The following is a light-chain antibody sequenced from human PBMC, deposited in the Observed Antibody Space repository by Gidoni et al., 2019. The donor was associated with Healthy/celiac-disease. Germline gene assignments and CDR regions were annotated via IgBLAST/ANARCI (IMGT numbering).Light chain of an antibody. V-gene: IGLV3-1*01. CDR1: KLGDKY. CDR3: QAWDSSILVV. J-gene: IGLJ2*01. CDR2: QDS. Sequence: SYELTQPPSVSVSPGQTASITCSGDKLGDKYACWYQKKPGQSPVLVIYQDSKRPSGIPERFSGSNSGNTATLTISGTQAMDEADYYCQAWDSSILVVFGGGTKLTVL.